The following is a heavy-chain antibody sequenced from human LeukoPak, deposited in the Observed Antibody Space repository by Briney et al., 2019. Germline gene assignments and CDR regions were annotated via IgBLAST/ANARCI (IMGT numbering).Heavy chain of an antibody. V-gene: IGHV1-69*01. CDR2: IIPIFGTA. Sequence: GSSVKVSCKASGGTFSSYAISWVRQAPGQGLEWMGGIIPIFGTANYAQKFQGRVTITADESTSTAYMELSSLRSEDTAVYYCASNSPSAATPGHWFDPWGQGTLVTVSS. J-gene: IGHJ5*02. CDR3: ASNSPSAATPGHWFDP. CDR1: GGTFSSYA. D-gene: IGHD2-15*01.